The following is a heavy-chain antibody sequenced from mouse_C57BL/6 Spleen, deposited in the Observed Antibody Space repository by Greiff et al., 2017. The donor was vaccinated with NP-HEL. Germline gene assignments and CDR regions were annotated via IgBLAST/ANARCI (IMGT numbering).Heavy chain of an antibody. CDR1: GYTFSSYW. V-gene: IGHV1-55*01. CDR3: ASYCDKAWFAY. CDR2: IYPGSGST. J-gene: IGHJ3*01. D-gene: IGHD2-13*01. Sequence: VQLQQSGAELVKPGASVKMSCKASGYTFSSYWITWVKQRPGQGLEWIGDIYPGSGSTNYNEKFKSKATLTVDTSSSTAYMQLSSLTSEDSAVYYCASYCDKAWFAYWGQGTLVTVSA.